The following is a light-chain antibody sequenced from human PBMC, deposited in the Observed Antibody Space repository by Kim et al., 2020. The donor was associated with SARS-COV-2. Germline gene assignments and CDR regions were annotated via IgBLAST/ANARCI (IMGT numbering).Light chain of an antibody. CDR2: GTS. CDR1: QSVNTYS. J-gene: IGKJ3*01. V-gene: IGKV3-20*01. CDR3: QQYDDSLFT. Sequence: RATISGRARQSVNTYSLAGYQRKPGQAPRLLIHGTSTRATGIPDRFSGSGSGTDFTLTISRLDPEDVAVYYCQQYDDSLFTFGPGTKVDIK.